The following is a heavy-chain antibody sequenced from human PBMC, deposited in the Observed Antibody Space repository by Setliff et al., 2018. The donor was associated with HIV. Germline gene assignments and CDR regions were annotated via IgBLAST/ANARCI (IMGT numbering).Heavy chain of an antibody. Sequence: ASVKVSCKASGYTLTSYGISWVRQAPGQGLEWMGWISAYNGNTNYAQKVQGRVTMTTDTSTSTAYMELRSLRSDDTAVYYCSRDRGVYCRSTNCYSPVDAFDIWGQGTMVTVSS. V-gene: IGHV1-18*01. CDR3: SRDRGVYCRSTNCYSPVDAFDI. J-gene: IGHJ3*02. D-gene: IGHD2-2*01. CDR2: ISAYNGNT. CDR1: GYTLTSYG.